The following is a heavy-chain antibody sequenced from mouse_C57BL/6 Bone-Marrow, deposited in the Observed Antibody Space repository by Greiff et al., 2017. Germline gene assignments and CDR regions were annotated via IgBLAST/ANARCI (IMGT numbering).Heavy chain of an antibody. D-gene: IGHD1-1*02. V-gene: IGHV1-61*01. Sequence: QVQLQQPGAELVRPGSSVKLSCKASGYTFTSYWLDWVKQRPGQGLEWIGKIYPSDSDTHYNQTFKDKATLTVDKSSSTAYMQLSSLTSEESAVYYCARRELFYAIDFWGQGTSVTVSS. J-gene: IGHJ4*01. CDR2: IYPSDSDT. CDR3: ARRELFYAIDF. CDR1: GYTFTSYW.